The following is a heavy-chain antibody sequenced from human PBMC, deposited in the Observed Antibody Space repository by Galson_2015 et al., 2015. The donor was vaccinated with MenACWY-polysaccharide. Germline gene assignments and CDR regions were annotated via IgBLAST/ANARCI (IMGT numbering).Heavy chain of an antibody. J-gene: IGHJ4*02. D-gene: IGHD2-8*01. CDR1: GFPFSAYS. CDR3: ATSHNGMIEAPMDY. V-gene: IGHV3-23*01. Sequence: SLRLSCAASGFPFSAYSMTWVRQPPGERLEWVSGISGSGFDTFPADSLKGRFIISRDNSKNMLYLQMRGLRSEDTAVYYCATSHNGMIEAPMDYWGRGTLVTVSS. CDR2: ISGSGFDT.